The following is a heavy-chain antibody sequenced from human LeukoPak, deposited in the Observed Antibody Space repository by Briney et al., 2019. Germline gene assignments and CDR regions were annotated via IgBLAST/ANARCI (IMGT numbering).Heavy chain of an antibody. V-gene: IGHV4-39*01. CDR1: GGSIRSSSYY. D-gene: IGHD2-2*02. CDR2: IYYSGST. CDR3: ARHPPGYCNSTSCYTGMGNFDY. Sequence: SETLSLTCTVSGGSIRSSSYYWGWIRQPPGKGLEWIGSIYYSGSTYYNPSLKSRVTISVDTSKNQFSLKLSSVTAADTAVYYCARHPPGYCNSTSCYTGMGNFDYWGQGTLVTVSS. J-gene: IGHJ4*02.